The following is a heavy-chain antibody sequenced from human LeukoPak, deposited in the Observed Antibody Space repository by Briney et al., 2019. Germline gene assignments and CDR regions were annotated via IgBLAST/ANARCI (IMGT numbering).Heavy chain of an antibody. CDR2: ISSSSSYI. V-gene: IGHV3-21*01. Sequence: GGSLRLSCAASGFTFSSYSMNWVRQAPGKGLEWVSSISSSSSYIHYADSVKGRFTISRDNAKNSLYLQMNSLRAEDTAVYYCARGWYDFWSGYYGLWGQGTLVTVSS. CDR1: GFTFSSYS. CDR3: ARGWYDFWSGYYGL. J-gene: IGHJ4*02. D-gene: IGHD3-3*01.